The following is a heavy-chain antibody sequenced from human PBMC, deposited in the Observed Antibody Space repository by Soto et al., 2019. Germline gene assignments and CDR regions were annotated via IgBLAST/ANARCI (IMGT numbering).Heavy chain of an antibody. CDR3: AKTRGGMIYAISVYGMGV. CDR2: ISGSADST. Sequence: EVQLLESGGGFIHPGGSLRLSCAASGFSFSSFAMNWVRQAPGKGLEWVSIISGSADSTFYADSVKGRFTISRDNSKSTLYLQINSLRAEDTAVYYCAKTRGGMIYAISVYGMGVWGQGTTVTVSS. V-gene: IGHV3-23*01. D-gene: IGHD2-8*01. J-gene: IGHJ6*02. CDR1: GFSFSSFA.